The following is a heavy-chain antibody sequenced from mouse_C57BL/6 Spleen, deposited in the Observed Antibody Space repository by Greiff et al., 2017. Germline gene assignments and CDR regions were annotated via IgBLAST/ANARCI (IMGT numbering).Heavy chain of an antibody. D-gene: IGHD1-1*01. CDR3: ARFITTVVAEDY. J-gene: IGHJ4*01. CDR1: GYTFTSYW. Sequence: QVQLQQPGAELVKPGASVKLSCKASGYTFTSYWMHWVKQRPGQGLEWIGMIHPNSGSTNYNEKFKSKATLTVDKSSSTAYMQLSSLTSEDSAVYYCARFITTVVAEDYWGQGTSVTVSS. V-gene: IGHV1-64*01. CDR2: IHPNSGST.